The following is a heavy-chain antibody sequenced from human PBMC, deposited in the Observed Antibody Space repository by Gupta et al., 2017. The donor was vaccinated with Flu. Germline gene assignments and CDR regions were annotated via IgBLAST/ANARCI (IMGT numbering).Heavy chain of an antibody. CDR3: ARGSNWPNDAFDI. Sequence: VRQAPGQGLEWMGRINPNSGGTNYAQKFQGRVTMTRDTSISTAYMELSRLRSDDTAVYYCARGSNWPNDAFDIWGQGTMVTVSS. D-gene: IGHD6-13*01. V-gene: IGHV1-2*06. CDR2: INPNSGGT. J-gene: IGHJ3*02.